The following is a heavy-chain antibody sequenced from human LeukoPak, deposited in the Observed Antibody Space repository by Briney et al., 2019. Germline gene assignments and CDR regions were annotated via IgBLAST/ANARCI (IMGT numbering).Heavy chain of an antibody. CDR3: ARGHNWNDGQDY. J-gene: IGHJ4*02. CDR2: IYHSGST. Sequence: AETLSLTSTVSGSSINSFYWNWFRQSPGKGLEWIGYIYHSGSTNYNPSLTSRLTMSSDASKKQISLSLSSVTAADTAVYFCARGHNWNDGQDYWGQGILVIVSS. V-gene: IGHV4-59*13. D-gene: IGHD1-20*01. CDR1: GSSINSFY.